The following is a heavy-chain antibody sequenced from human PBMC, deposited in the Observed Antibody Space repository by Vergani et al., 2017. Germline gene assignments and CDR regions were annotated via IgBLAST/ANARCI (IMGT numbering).Heavy chain of an antibody. J-gene: IGHJ5*01. D-gene: IGHD6-6*01. CDR3: AGKGSARWLDP. V-gene: IGHV4-59*01. CDR2: IYYSGS. CDR1: GGSISSYY. Sequence: QVQLQESGPGLVKPSQTLSLTCTVSGGSISSYYWSWIRQPPGKGLGWIGYIYYSGSTISVDTSKNQFSLKLSSVTAADTAVYYCAGKGSARWLDPWGQGTPVTVSS.